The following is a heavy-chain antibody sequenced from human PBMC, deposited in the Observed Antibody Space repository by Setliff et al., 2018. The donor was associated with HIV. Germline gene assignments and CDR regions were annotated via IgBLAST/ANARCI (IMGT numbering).Heavy chain of an antibody. J-gene: IGHJ4*02. D-gene: IGHD7-27*01. CDR3: AKLTPFDY. CDR2: INHSGST. Sequence: ESLRLSCAASGFTFSNYAMSWVRQSPGKGLEWIGEINHSGSTNYNPSLKSRVTISLDTSKNQFSLKLSSVTAADTAVYYCAKLTPFDYWGQGTLVTVSS. V-gene: IGHV4-34*08. CDR1: GFTFSNYA.